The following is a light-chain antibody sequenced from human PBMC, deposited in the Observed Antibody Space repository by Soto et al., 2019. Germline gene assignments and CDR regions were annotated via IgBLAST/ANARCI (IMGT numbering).Light chain of an antibody. CDR1: NSDVGGYNY. V-gene: IGLV2-14*01. CDR3: SSYTSSITRYV. CDR2: EVS. Sequence: QSALTQPASVSGSPGQSITISCTGTNSDVGGYNYVSWYQQYPGKAPKLMIYEVSNRPSGVSNRFSGSKSGDTASLTISGLQAEDEADYYCSSYTSSITRYVFGAGTKVTVL. J-gene: IGLJ1*01.